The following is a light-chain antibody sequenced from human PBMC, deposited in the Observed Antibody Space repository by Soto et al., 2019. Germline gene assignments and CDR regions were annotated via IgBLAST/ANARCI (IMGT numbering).Light chain of an antibody. J-gene: IGKJ1*01. V-gene: IGKV1-5*03. CDR2: KAP. CDR1: QSISSW. CDR3: QQYNSFWT. Sequence: DIQMTQSPSTLSASVGDRVTITCRASQSISSWLAWYQQKPGKAPKLLIYKAPSLESGVPSRFSGSGSGTEFTLTISSLQTDDFATYYCQQYNSFWTFGQGTKVDIK.